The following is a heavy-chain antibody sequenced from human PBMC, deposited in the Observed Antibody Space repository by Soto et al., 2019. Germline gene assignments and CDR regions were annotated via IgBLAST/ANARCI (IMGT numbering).Heavy chain of an antibody. D-gene: IGHD3-22*01. CDR2: INHSGST. Sequence: QVQLQQWGAGLLKPSATLSLTCAVYGGSFSGYYWRWIPQPPGKGLEWIGEINHSGSTNYTPSLKTRVTISVDTSKDLFSLKISTVTAADPAVYYCARGTYYYDSRGCFRVQCAMGYWGQGPLVTVSS. J-gene: IGHJ4*02. CDR1: GGSFSGYY. V-gene: IGHV4-34*01. CDR3: ARGTYYYDSRGCFRVQCAMGY.